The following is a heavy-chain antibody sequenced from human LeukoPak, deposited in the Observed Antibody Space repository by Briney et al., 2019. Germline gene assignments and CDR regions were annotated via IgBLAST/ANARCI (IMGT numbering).Heavy chain of an antibody. Sequence: SETLSLTCTVSGGSISSYYWGWIRQPPGKGLEWSGSIYYSGSTYYNPSLKSRVTISVDTSKNQFSLKLSSVTAADTAVYYCARDLIVSAKITYYYDSSGSSNWFDPWGQGTLVTVSS. CDR1: GGSISSYY. CDR2: IYYSGST. D-gene: IGHD3-22*01. J-gene: IGHJ5*02. CDR3: ARDLIVSAKITYYYDSSGSSNWFDP. V-gene: IGHV4-39*07.